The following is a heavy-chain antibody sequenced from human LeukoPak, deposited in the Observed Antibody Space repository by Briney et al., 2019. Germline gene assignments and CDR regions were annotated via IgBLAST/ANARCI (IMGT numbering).Heavy chain of an antibody. CDR2: IKEDGSEK. CDR3: GSGSTWLP. J-gene: IGHJ4*02. CDR1: GFNFSAYW. V-gene: IGHV3-7*01. Sequence: GGSLRLSCAASGFNFSAYWMSWVRQAPGKGLEWVANIKEDGSEKHYVDSVRGRFSISRDNAKNSLYLQMNSLRAEDTAVYYCGSGSTWLPRGQGTLVTVFS. D-gene: IGHD6-13*01.